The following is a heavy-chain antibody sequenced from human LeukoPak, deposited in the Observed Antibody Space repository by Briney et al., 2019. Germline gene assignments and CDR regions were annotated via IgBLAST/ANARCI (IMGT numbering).Heavy chain of an antibody. CDR2: ISGSGGST. D-gene: IGHD6-19*01. V-gene: IGHV3-23*01. J-gene: IGHJ4*02. CDR3: AKVGGRGRGWYRLNFDY. Sequence: PGGSLRLSCAASGFTFSSYAMSWVRQAPGKGLEWVSAISGSGGSTYYADSVKGRFTISRDNSKNTLYLQMNSLRAEDTAVYYCAKVGGRGRGWYRLNFDYWGQGTLVTVSS. CDR1: GFTFSSYA.